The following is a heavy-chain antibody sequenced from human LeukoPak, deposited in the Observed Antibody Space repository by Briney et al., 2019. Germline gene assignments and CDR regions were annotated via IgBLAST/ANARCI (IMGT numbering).Heavy chain of an antibody. D-gene: IGHD2-15*01. V-gene: IGHV4-59*08. CDR2: IYYSGST. Sequence: SSETLSLTCTVSGGSISSYYWSWIRQPPGKGLEWIGYIYYSGSTNYNPSLKSRVTMSLDTSKNQVSLRLSSVTAADMAVYYCARHPFATPFDYWGRGTLLTVSS. J-gene: IGHJ4*02. CDR3: ARHPFATPFDY. CDR1: GGSISSYY.